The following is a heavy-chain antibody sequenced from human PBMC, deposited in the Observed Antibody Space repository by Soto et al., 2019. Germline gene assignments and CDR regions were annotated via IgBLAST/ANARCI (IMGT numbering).Heavy chain of an antibody. CDR3: APWFGAFNY. D-gene: IGHD3-10*01. CDR2: ISYDGSNK. Sequence: LRLSCAASGFTFSSYGMHWVRQAPGKGLEWVAVISYDGSNKYYADSVKGRFTISRDNSKNTLYLQMNSLRAEDTAVYYCAPWFGAFNYWGQGTLVTVSS. J-gene: IGHJ4*02. CDR1: GFTFSSYG. V-gene: IGHV3-30*03.